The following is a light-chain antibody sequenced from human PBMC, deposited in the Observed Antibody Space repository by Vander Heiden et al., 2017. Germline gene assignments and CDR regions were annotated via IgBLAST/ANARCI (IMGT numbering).Light chain of an antibody. J-gene: IGKJ1*01. CDR2: DAS. CDR3: QQYGNSSRT. CDR1: QSVNNNY. Sequence: EIVLTQSPGTLSLSPGERATLSCRASQSVNNNYLAWYHQKPGQAPRFLIYDASSRATGIPDRFSGSGSGTEYTLTISRLEPEDFAVYYCQQYGNSSRTFGQGTRWKSN. V-gene: IGKV3-20*01.